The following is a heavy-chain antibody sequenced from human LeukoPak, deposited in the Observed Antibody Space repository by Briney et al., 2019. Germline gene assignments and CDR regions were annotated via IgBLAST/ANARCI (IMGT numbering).Heavy chain of an antibody. J-gene: IGHJ4*02. V-gene: IGHV3-21*04. CDR2: ISSSSYI. CDR1: GFTFSSYS. Sequence: GGSQRLSCAASGFTFSSYSMNWVRQAPGKGLEWISSISSSSYIYYADSVKGRFTISRDNSKNTLYLQMNSLRAEDTAVYYCAKDPDYYDSSGPSWGQGTLVTVSS. CDR3: AKDPDYYDSSGPS. D-gene: IGHD3-22*01.